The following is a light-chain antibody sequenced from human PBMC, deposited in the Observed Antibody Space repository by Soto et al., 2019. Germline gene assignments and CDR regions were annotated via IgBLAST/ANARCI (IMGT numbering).Light chain of an antibody. J-gene: IGLJ3*02. Sequence: QSVLTQPPSASGTPGQRVTISCSGSSSNIGSNIVNWYQQLPGTAPKLLIYSRNQRPSGVPDRFSASKSGTSASLAISGLQSEDEADYYCETWDDSLTGVVFSGGTKLTVL. CDR2: SRN. V-gene: IGLV1-44*01. CDR3: ETWDDSLTGVV. CDR1: SSNIGSNI.